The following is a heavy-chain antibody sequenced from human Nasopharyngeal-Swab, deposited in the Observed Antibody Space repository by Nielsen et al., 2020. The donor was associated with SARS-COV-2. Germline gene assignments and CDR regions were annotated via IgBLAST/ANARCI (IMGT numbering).Heavy chain of an antibody. Sequence: GGSLRLSCVASGFTFSSYAMSWVRQAPGKGLEWVSAISGSGGSTYYADSVKGRFTISRDNAKNSLYLQMNSLRAEDTAVYYCATYYDILTGYSEAFDIWGQGTMVTVSS. CDR3: ATYYDILTGYSEAFDI. CDR2: ISGSGGST. CDR1: GFTFSSYA. J-gene: IGHJ3*02. V-gene: IGHV3-23*01. D-gene: IGHD3-9*01.